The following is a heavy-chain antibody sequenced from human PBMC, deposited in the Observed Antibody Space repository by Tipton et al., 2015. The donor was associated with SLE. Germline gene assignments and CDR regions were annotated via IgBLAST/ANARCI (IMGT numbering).Heavy chain of an antibody. J-gene: IGHJ6*02. CDR3: ARDPGFSGSYYGMDV. CDR1: GFTFTTYW. Sequence: SLRLSCSASGFTFTTYWMSWVRQAPGKGLEWVANIKQDGSEKYYVDSVKGRFTISRDNTKNSLYLQMNSLRAEDTAVYYCARDPGFSGSYYGMDVWGQGTTVTVSS. V-gene: IGHV3-7*01. CDR2: IKQDGSEK. D-gene: IGHD1-26*01.